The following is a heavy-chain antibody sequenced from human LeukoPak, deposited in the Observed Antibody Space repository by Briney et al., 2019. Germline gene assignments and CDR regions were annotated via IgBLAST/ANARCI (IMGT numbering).Heavy chain of an antibody. V-gene: IGHV4-59*12. CDR1: GGSISSYY. CDR2: IYYSGST. D-gene: IGHD6-13*01. CDR3: AREKGSSSWFRYYFDY. J-gene: IGHJ4*02. Sequence: SETLSLACTVSGGSISSYYWSWIRQPPGKGLEWIGYIYYSGSTNYNPSLKSRVTISVDKSKNQFSLKLSSVTAADTAVYYCAREKGSSSWFRYYFDYWGQGTLVTVSS.